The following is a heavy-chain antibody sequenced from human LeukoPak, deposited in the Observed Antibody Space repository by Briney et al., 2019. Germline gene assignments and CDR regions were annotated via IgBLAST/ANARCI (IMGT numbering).Heavy chain of an antibody. V-gene: IGHV1-69*13. CDR3: ARWRYSYGLYYGMDV. CDR1: GGTFSSYA. D-gene: IGHD5-18*01. Sequence: SVKVSCKASGGTFSSYAISWVRQAPGQGLEWMGGIIPIFGTANYAQKFQGRVTITADESTSTAYMELSSLRSEDTAVYYCARWRYSYGLYYGMDVWGQGTRSPSP. J-gene: IGHJ6*02. CDR2: IIPIFGTA.